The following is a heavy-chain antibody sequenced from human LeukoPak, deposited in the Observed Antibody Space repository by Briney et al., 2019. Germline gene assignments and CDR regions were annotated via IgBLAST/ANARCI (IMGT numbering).Heavy chain of an antibody. Sequence: PGGSLRLSCLASGFRFRSFAMNWVRQAPGKGLEWVGQIWYDGSKTYYGDSVKGRFTISRDNSKSTLYLQMDSPRVVDTAVYYCAKDSSGGPGGGYSEEWGQGVLVTVSS. CDR2: IWYDGSKT. D-gene: IGHD3-10*01. J-gene: IGHJ4*02. CDR3: AKDSSGGPGGGYSEE. V-gene: IGHV3-33*03. CDR1: GFRFRSFA.